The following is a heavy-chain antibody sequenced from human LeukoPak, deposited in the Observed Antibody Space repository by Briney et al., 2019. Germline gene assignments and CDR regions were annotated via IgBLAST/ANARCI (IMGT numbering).Heavy chain of an antibody. J-gene: IGHJ6*03. CDR2: INSDGSSA. Sequence: PGGSLRLSCAASGFTFRIYWMHWVRQAPGKGLVWVSRINSDGSSANYADSVKGRFTISRDNAKNTLYLQMNSLRAEDTAVYYCARGSYFWSGYLSGSDYYYMDVWGKGTTVTVSS. D-gene: IGHD3-3*01. CDR3: ARGSYFWSGYLSGSDYYYMDV. CDR1: GFTFRIYW. V-gene: IGHV3-74*01.